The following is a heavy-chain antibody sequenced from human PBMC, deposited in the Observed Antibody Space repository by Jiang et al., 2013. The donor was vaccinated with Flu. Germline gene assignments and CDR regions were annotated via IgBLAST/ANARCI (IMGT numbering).Heavy chain of an antibody. V-gene: IGHV3-15*01. CDR1: GFTFRNAW. J-gene: IGHJ6*02. Sequence: VQLLESGGGLVKPGGSLRVSCAASGFTFRNAWMSWVRQAPGKGLEWVGRIKRKTEGGSTDYAAPVKGRFTISRDDSKNMVYLQMNSLKTEDTAVYYCVTPFILRGYYDSGDNYYDIDPMDVWGQGTTVTVSS. D-gene: IGHD3-22*01. CDR3: VTPFILRGYYDSGDNYYDIDPMDV. CDR2: IKRKTEGGST.